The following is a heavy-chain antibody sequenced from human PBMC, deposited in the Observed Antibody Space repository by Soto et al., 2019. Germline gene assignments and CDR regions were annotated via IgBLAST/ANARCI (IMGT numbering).Heavy chain of an antibody. V-gene: IGHV4-4*07. CDR3: ARERTYQLSGDDTLEI. CDR2: IYSNGKA. CDR1: GGSLSNYS. Sequence: SQTLSLTRTVSGGSLSNYSWNWVRHSAGKGLEWIGRIYSNGKAYYHPSLKSRVTMSLDTLNNQVSLRLSSVTAADTAKYYCARERTYQLSGDDTLEIWGLGTMVT. D-gene: IGHD2-2*01. J-gene: IGHJ3*02.